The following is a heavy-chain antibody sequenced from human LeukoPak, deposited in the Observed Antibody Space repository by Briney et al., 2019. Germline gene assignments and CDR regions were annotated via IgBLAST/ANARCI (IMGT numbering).Heavy chain of an antibody. V-gene: IGHV3-49*04. CDR1: GFTFGDYA. CDR3: ARDRMGDGYNSVGGLYGMDV. CDR2: IRSKAYGGTT. D-gene: IGHD5-24*01. Sequence: GGSLRLSCTASGFTFGDYAMSWVRQAPGEGLEWVGFIRSKAYGGTTEYAASVKGRFTISRDDSKSIAYLQMNSLKTEDTAVYYCARDRMGDGYNSVGGLYGMDVWGQGTTVTVSS. J-gene: IGHJ6*02.